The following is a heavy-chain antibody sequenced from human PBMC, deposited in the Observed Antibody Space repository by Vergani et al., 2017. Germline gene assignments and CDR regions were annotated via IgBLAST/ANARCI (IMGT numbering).Heavy chain of an antibody. CDR2: ISYDGSNK. CDR3: AGDIGTTVTTGLFDY. CDR1: GFTLRSYA. Sequence: QVQLVESGGGVVQPGGSLRLSCAASGFTLRSYAMHWVRQAPGKGLEWVAVISYDGSNKYYADSVKGRFTISRDNSKNTLYLQMSSPRAEDAAVYYCAGDIGTTVTTGLFDYWGQGTLVTVSS. V-gene: IGHV3-30*15. J-gene: IGHJ4*02. D-gene: IGHD4-17*01.